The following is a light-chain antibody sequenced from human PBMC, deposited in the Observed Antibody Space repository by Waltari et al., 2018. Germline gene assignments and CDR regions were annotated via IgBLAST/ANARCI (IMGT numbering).Light chain of an antibody. J-gene: IGLJ1*01. CDR3: SSYAGSNTRV. V-gene: IGLV2-8*01. CDR2: EVS. Sequence: SAVTRHSSAPWYPGRSGAISCTGTSSYGGVYDYVTWYQQHPGKSPNLMIYEVSKRPSGVPDRFSGSKSGNPASLTVSGLQAEDEADYSCSSYAGSNTRVFGTGTKVTVL. CDR1: SSYGGVYDY.